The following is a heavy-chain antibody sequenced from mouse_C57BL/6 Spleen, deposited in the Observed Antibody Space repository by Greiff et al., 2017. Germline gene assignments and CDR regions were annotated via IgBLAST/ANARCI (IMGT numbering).Heavy chain of an antibody. CDR2: IDPSDSYT. CDR1: GYTFTSYW. CDR3: ARRGYYAMDY. J-gene: IGHJ4*01. Sequence: QVQLHQPGAELVMPGASVKLSCKASGYTFTSYWMHWVKQRPGQGLEWIGEIDPSDSYTNYNQKFKGKSTLTVDKSSSTAYMQLSSLTSEDSAVYYCARRGYYAMDYWGQGTSVTVSS. V-gene: IGHV1-69*01.